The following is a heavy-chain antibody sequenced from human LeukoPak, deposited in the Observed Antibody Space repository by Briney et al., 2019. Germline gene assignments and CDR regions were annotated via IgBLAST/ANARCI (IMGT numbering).Heavy chain of an antibody. CDR2: IYHSGST. CDR3: ARGSTRGVVVPAADA. D-gene: IGHD2-2*01. CDR1: GGSISSYY. V-gene: IGHV4-59*12. J-gene: IGHJ5*02. Sequence: SETLSLTCTVFGGSISSYYWSWIRQPPGKGLEWIGYIYHSGSTYYNPSLKSRVTISVDRSKNQFSLKLSSVTAADTAVYYCARGSTRGVVVPAADAWGQGTLVTVSS.